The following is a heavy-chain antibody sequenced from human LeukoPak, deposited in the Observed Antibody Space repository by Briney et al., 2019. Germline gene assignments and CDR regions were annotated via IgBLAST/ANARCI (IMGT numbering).Heavy chain of an antibody. Sequence: SETLSLTCAVYGGSLSGYYWSWIRQPPGKGLEWIGEINHSGSTNYNPSLKSRVTISVDTSKNQFSLKLSSVTAADTAVYYCARGLVVVVAATGETDNWFDPWGQGTLVTVSS. D-gene: IGHD2-15*01. J-gene: IGHJ5*02. CDR2: INHSGST. V-gene: IGHV4-34*01. CDR1: GGSLSGYY. CDR3: ARGLVVVVAATGETDNWFDP.